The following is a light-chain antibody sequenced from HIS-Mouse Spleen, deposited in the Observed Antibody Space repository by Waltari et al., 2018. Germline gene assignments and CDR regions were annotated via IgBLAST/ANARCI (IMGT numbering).Light chain of an antibody. CDR1: SSDVGGYNY. CDR3: SYVV. J-gene: IGLJ2*01. CDR2: EVS. V-gene: IGLV2-8*01. Sequence: QSALTQPPSASGSPGQSVTISCTGTSSDVGGYNYVSWYQQHPGKAPKLMIYEVSKRPSGVPDRFAGSKSGNTASLTVSGLQAEDEADYDCSYVVFGGGTKLTVL.